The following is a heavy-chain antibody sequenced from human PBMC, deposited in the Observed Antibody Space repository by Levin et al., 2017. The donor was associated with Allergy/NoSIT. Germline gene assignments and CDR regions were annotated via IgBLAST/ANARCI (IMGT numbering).Heavy chain of an antibody. CDR1: GYSFTSYW. CDR2: IYPGDSDT. D-gene: IGHD3-10*01. Sequence: KVSCKGSGYSFTSYWIGWVRQMPGKGLEWMGIIYPGDSDTRYSPSFQGQVTISAAKSISTAYLQWSSLKASDTAMYYCARSLYYYGSGSYYNVVGDWFDPWGQGTLVTVSS. CDR3: ARSLYYYGSGSYYNVVGDWFDP. J-gene: IGHJ5*02. V-gene: IGHV5-51*01.